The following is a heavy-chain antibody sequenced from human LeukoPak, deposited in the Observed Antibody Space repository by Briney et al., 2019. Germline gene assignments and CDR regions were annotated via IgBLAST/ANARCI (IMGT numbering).Heavy chain of an antibody. J-gene: IGHJ4*02. CDR1: GFTFSSYS. CDR3: ARDRFWNDDHFDY. Sequence: GESLKISCAASGFTFSSYSMNWVRQAPGKGLEWVSSISSSSSYIYYADSVKGRFTISRDNAKNSLYLQMNSLRAEDTAVYYCARDRFWNDDHFDYWGQGTLVTVSS. CDR2: ISSSSSYI. V-gene: IGHV3-21*01. D-gene: IGHD1-1*01.